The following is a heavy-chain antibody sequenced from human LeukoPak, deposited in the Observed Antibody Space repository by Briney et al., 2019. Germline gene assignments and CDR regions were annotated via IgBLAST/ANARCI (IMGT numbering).Heavy chain of an antibody. J-gene: IGHJ5*02. D-gene: IGHD6-13*01. CDR1: GYTFTGYY. V-gene: IGHV1-2*04. CDR2: FNPNSGGT. Sequence: ASVKVSCKAPGYTFTGYYMHWVRQAPGQGLEWMGWFNPNSGGTNYAQKFQGWVTMTRDTSISTAYMELSRLRSDDTAVYYCARAQSSSWYGGNWFDPWGQGTLVTVSS. CDR3: ARAQSSSWYGGNWFDP.